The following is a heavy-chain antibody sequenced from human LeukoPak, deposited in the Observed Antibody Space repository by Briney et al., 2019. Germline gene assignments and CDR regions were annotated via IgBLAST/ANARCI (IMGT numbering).Heavy chain of an antibody. J-gene: IGHJ4*02. V-gene: IGHV4-59*01. CDR1: GGSISSYY. D-gene: IGHD5-18*01. CDR2: IYYSGST. CDR3: ARGRGYSYGNFDH. Sequence: SETLSLTCTVSGGSISSYYWSWIRQPPGKGLEWIGYIYYSGSTNYNPSLKSRVTISVDTSKNQFSLRLSSVAAADTAVYYCARGRGYSYGNFDHWGQGTLVTVSS.